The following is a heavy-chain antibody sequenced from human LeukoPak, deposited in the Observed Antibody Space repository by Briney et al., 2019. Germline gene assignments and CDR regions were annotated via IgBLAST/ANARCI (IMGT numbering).Heavy chain of an antibody. CDR2: INPNSGGT. CDR1: GYTFTGYY. CDR3: AREYSYGPDLDY. J-gene: IGHJ4*02. V-gene: IGHV1-2*02. D-gene: IGHD5-18*01. Sequence: ASVKVSCKASGYTFTGYYMHWVRQAPGQGLEWMEWINPNSGGTNYAQKFQGRVTMTRDTSISTAYMELSRLRSDDTAVYYCAREYSYGPDLDYWGQGTLVTVSS.